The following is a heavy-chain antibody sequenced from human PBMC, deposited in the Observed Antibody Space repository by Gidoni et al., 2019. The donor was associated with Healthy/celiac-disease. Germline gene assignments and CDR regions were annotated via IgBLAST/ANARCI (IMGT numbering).Heavy chain of an antibody. Sequence: QVQLQESGPGLVKPSQTLSLTCTVSGGSISSGSYYWSWIRQPAGKGLEWIGRIYTSGSTNYNPSLKSRVTISVDTSKNQFSLKLSSVTAADTAVYYCARGITIFGVVIYDGMDVWGQGTTVTVSS. CDR1: GGSISSGSYY. CDR3: ARGITIFGVVIYDGMDV. D-gene: IGHD3-3*01. V-gene: IGHV4-61*02. J-gene: IGHJ6*02. CDR2: IYTSGST.